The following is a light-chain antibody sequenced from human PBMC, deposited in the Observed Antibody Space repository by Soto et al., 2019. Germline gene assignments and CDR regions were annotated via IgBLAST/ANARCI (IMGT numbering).Light chain of an antibody. Sequence: QSALTQPASVSGSPGQSITISCSGTSSDVGAHDFVSWYQHHPDKAPKVIIFEVTKRPSGVSDRFSGSKTGNTASLTSSGLQAEDEADYYCNSYTLSKTVIFGGGTQLTVL. CDR1: SSDVGAHDF. CDR2: EVT. V-gene: IGLV2-14*01. CDR3: NSYTLSKTVI. J-gene: IGLJ2*01.